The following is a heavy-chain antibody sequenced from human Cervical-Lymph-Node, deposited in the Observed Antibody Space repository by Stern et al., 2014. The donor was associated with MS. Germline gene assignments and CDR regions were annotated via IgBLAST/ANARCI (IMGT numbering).Heavy chain of an antibody. J-gene: IGHJ6*02. CDR2: IYYSGST. CDR1: GGSISSYY. V-gene: IGHV4-59*01. CDR3: ARGVYYYYGMDV. Sequence: MQLVESGPGLVKPSETLSLTCTVSGGSISSYYWSWIRQPPGKGLEWIGYIYYSGSTNYNPSLKSRVTISVDTSKNQFSLKLSSVTAADTAVYYCARGVYYYYGMDVWGQGTTVTVSS.